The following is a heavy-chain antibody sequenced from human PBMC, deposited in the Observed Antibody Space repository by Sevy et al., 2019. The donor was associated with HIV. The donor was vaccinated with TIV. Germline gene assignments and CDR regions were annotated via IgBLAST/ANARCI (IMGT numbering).Heavy chain of an antibody. V-gene: IGHV1-3*01. CDR2: LNPGNGNT. CDR1: GYTFATYT. D-gene: IGHD3-16*01. J-gene: IGHJ4*02. Sequence: ASVKVSCKASGYTFATYTLHWARQAPGQSLEWMGWLNPGNGNTRYSQKFQGRVTITRDTSARTAYMELTSLTSEDTAVYYCARDPYARRGFDYWGQGTLVTVSS. CDR3: ARDPYARRGFDY.